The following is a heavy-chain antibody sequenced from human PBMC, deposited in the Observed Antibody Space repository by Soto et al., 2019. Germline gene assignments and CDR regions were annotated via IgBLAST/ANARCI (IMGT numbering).Heavy chain of an antibody. CDR1: GGSFSGYY. V-gene: IGHV4-34*01. D-gene: IGHD2-2*01. Sequence: SETLSLTCAVYGGSFSGYYWSWIRQPPGKGLEWIGEINHSGSINYNVSLKSRVTISVDTSRNQFSLKLSSVTAADAALYYCARVPTRHYYYYDGMDVWGQGTTVTVSS. CDR3: ARVPTRHYYYYDGMDV. CDR2: INHSGSI. J-gene: IGHJ6*02.